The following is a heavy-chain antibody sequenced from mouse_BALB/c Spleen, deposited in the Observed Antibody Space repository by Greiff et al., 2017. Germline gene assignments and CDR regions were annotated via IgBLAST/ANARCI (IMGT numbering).Heavy chain of an antibody. D-gene: IGHD4-1*01. J-gene: IGHJ4*01. V-gene: IGHV5-4*02. CDR1: GFTFSDYY. CDR3: AREGLGRAMDY. CDR2: ISDGGSYT. Sequence: VQLKESGGGLVKPGGSLKLSCAASGFTFSDYYMYWVRQTPEKRLEWVATISDGGSYTYYPDSVKGRFTISRDNAKNNLYLQMSSLKSEDTAMYYCAREGLGRAMDYWGQGTSVTVSS.